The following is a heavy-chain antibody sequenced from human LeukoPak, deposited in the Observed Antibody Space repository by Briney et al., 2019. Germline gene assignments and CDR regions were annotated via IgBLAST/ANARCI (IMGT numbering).Heavy chain of an antibody. V-gene: IGHV3-23*01. CDR1: GFTFSSYA. CDR3: AKDHSSSHPYYFDY. Sequence: GGSLRLSCAASGFTFSSYAVSWVRQAPGKGLEWVSAISGSGGSTYYTDSVKGRFTISRDNSKNTLYLQMNSLRAEDTAIYYCAKDHSSSHPYYFDYWGQGTLVTVSS. J-gene: IGHJ4*02. D-gene: IGHD6-13*01. CDR2: ISGSGGST.